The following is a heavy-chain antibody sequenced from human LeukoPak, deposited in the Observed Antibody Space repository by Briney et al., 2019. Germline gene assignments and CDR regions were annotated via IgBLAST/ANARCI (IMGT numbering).Heavy chain of an antibody. CDR2: IYYSGST. D-gene: IGHD1-26*01. V-gene: IGHV4-59*08. CDR3: ARHLGANFDY. J-gene: IGHJ4*02. Sequence: PSETLSLTCTVSGGSISPYYWSWIRQPPGKGLEWIGNIYYSGSTNYDPSVKSRVTISVDTSKNQFSLKLSSVTAADTAVYYCARHLGANFDYWGQGTLVTVSS. CDR1: GGSISPYY.